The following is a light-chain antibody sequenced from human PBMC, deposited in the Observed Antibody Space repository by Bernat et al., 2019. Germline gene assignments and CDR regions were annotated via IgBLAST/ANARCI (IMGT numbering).Light chain of an antibody. CDR1: QSVRTS. CDR3: QQYSSSPLIT. CDR2: DAS. Sequence: IVMTQSPATLSVSPGDTATLSCRASQSVRTSLAWYQQIPGQAPRLLTHDASTRATGIPARFSGSGSGTDFTLTISDLEPEDFAVYYCQQYSSSPLITIGQGTRLDIK. V-gene: IGKV3-15*01. J-gene: IGKJ5*01.